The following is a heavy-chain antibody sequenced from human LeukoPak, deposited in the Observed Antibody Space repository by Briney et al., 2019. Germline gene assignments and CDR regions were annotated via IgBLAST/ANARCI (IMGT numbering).Heavy chain of an antibody. CDR3: ARGGEDFWSGNHRTLYYYYGMDV. D-gene: IGHD3-3*01. V-gene: IGHV1-69*13. CDR2: IIPIFGTA. J-gene: IGHJ6*02. Sequence: GASVKVSCKASGGTFSSYAVSWVRQAPGQGLEWMGGIIPIFGTANYAQKFQGRVTITADESTSTAYMELSSLRSEDTAVYYCARGGEDFWSGNHRTLYYYYGMDVWGQGTTVTVSS. CDR1: GGTFSSYA.